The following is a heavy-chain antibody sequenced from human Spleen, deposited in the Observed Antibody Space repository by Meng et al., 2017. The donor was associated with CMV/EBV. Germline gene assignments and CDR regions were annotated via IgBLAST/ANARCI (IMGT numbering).Heavy chain of an antibody. CDR3: ARLGARGGNSLMEY. CDR2: IYHGDSP. J-gene: IGHJ4*02. V-gene: IGHV4-38-2*02. Sequence: SETLSLTCTVSGYSISSGYYWGWIRQPPGKGLEWIGAIYHGDSPSYNPSLKGRVIISMDAARDQFSLKLSSVTAADTAVYFCARLGARGGNSLMEYWGQGTLVTVSS. D-gene: IGHD4-23*01. CDR1: GYSISSGYY.